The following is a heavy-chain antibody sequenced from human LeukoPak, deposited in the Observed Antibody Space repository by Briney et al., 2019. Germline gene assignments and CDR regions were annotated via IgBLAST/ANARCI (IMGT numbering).Heavy chain of an antibody. CDR2: IYHSGST. V-gene: IGHV4-4*02. J-gene: IGHJ4*02. Sequence: PSETLSLTCAVSGGSISSSNWWSWVRQPPGKGLEWIGEIYHSGSTNYNPSLKSRVTISVDKSKNQFSLKLSSVTAADTAVYYCARGHSSGWYVADYFDYWGQGTLVTVSS. CDR3: ARGHSSGWYVADYFDY. D-gene: IGHD6-19*01. CDR1: GGSISSSNW.